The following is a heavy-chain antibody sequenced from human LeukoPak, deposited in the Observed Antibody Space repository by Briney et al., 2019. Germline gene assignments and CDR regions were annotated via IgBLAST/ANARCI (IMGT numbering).Heavy chain of an antibody. D-gene: IGHD1-1*01. J-gene: IGHJ4*02. Sequence: ASVKVSCKASGYTFTSYDINWVRQATGQGLEWMGWMNPNSGNTGYAQKFQGRVTMTRNTSISTAYMELSRLRSDDTAGYYCARELDRGAPTNDYWGQGTLVTVSS. CDR2: MNPNSGNT. V-gene: IGHV1-8*01. CDR3: ARELDRGAPTNDY. CDR1: GYTFTSYD.